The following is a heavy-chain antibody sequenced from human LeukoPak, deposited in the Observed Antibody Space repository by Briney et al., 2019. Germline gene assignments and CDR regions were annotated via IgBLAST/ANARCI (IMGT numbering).Heavy chain of an antibody. Sequence: SETLSLTCAVYGGSFSGHYWTWIRQPPGKGLEWIGEINHSGSTNYNPSLKSRVTIAVDPSKNQFSLKVRSVTAADTAVYYCARVHQQLALYAFDFWGHGTPVTASS. CDR2: INHSGST. CDR3: ARVHQQLALYAFDF. V-gene: IGHV4-34*01. J-gene: IGHJ3*01. CDR1: GGSFSGHY. D-gene: IGHD6-13*01.